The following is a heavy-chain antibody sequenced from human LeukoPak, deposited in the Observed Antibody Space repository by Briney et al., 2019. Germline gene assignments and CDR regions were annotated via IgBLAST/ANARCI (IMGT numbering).Heavy chain of an antibody. J-gene: IGHJ4*02. CDR2: IRYDGSNK. Sequence: SGGSLRLSCAASGFTFSSYGMHWVRQAPGKGLEWVAFIRYDGSNKYYADSVKGRFTISRDNSKNTLYLQMNSLRAEDTAVYYCAKDFGIVVVPDQANDYWGQGTLVTVSS. CDR3: AKDFGIVVVPDQANDY. D-gene: IGHD2-2*01. CDR1: GFTFSSYG. V-gene: IGHV3-30*02.